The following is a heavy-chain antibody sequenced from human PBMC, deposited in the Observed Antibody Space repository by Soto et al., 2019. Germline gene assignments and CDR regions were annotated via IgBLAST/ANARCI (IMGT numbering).Heavy chain of an antibody. J-gene: IGHJ6*02. CDR3: ARDGEERDQYSYGRYYYYGMDV. V-gene: IGHV3-33*01. CDR2: IWYDGSNK. CDR1: GFTFSSYG. D-gene: IGHD5-18*01. Sequence: GGSLRLSCAASGFTFSSYGMHWVRQAPGKGLEWVAVIWYDGSNKYYADSVKGRFTISRENSKNTLYLQMNSLRAEDTAVYYCARDGEERDQYSYGRYYYYGMDVWGQGTTVTVSS.